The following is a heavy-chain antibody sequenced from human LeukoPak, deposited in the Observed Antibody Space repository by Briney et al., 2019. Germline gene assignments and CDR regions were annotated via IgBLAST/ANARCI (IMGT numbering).Heavy chain of an antibody. CDR2: INPNSGGT. CDR1: GYTFTGYY. CDR3: ARGSIAAATWFDP. V-gene: IGHV1-2*04. J-gene: IGHJ5*02. D-gene: IGHD6-13*01. Sequence: ASVKVSCKASGYTFTGYYMHWVRQAPGQGLEWMGWINPNSGGTNYAQKFQGWVTMTRDTSISTAYMELSRLRSDDTAVYYCARGSIAAATWFDPWGQGTLVTVSS.